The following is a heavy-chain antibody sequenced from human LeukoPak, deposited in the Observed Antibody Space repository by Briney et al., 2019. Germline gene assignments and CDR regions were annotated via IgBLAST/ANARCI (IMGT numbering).Heavy chain of an antibody. D-gene: IGHD3/OR15-3a*01. J-gene: IGHJ4*02. CDR1: GFTFSSYA. Sequence: GGSLRLSCEASGFTFSSYAMNWVRQAPGKGLEWVGRIRSKTDGGTTGDAAPVKGRFSISRDDSRDTLYLQMNSLRIEDTAVYYCTAWTDLYEYWGQGTLVIVSS. V-gene: IGHV3-15*07. CDR2: IRSKTDGGTT. CDR3: TAWTDLYEY.